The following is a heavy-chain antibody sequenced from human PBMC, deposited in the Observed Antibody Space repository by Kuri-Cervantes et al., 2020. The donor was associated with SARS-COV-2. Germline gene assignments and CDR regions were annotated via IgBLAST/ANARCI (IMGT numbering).Heavy chain of an antibody. D-gene: IGHD6-6*01. CDR3: ARDFGRTNLESIAARPYY. CDR1: GYTLTELS. J-gene: IGHJ4*02. Sequence: ASVKVSCKVSGYTLTELSMHWVRQAPGKGLEWMGGFDPEDGETIYAQKFQGRVTMTEDTSTDTAYMELSSLRSEDTAVYYCARDFGRTNLESIAARPYYWGQGTLVTVSS. V-gene: IGHV1-24*01. CDR2: FDPEDGET.